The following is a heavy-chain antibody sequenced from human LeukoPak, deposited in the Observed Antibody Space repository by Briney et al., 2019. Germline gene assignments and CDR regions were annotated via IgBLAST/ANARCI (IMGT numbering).Heavy chain of an antibody. CDR3: TLIQGWGSGSYYRDF. CDR1: GVSISDYY. D-gene: IGHD3-10*01. Sequence: ETLSLTCTVSGVSISDYYWSWVRQPPGKGLEWVARVKSKSAGETTDYAAPVKGRFTISRDDSKNTLYLQMNSLKTEDTAVYYCTLIQGWGSGSYYRDFWGQGTLVTVSS. CDR2: VKSKSAGETT. V-gene: IGHV3-15*01. J-gene: IGHJ4*02.